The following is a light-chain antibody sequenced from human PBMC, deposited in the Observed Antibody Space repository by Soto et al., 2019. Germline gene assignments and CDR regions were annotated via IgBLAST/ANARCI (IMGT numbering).Light chain of an antibody. CDR3: HQFKSYPYT. J-gene: IGKJ2*01. Sequence: IQLTQSPSSLSASVGDRVTITCRASQAISNYLAWYQQRPGKAPNIVIYAASTLQSGVPSRFSGSGSGTDFTLTISSLQPVDFATYYCHQFKSYPYTFGQGTKLEIK. CDR1: QAISNY. CDR2: AAS. V-gene: IGKV1-9*01.